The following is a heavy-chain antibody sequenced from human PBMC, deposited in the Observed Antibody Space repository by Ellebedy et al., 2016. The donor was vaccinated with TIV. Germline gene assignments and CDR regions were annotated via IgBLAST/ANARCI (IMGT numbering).Heavy chain of an antibody. CDR1: GFTFSTYW. CDR2: INSDGSNS. Sequence: PGGSLRLSCAASGFTFSTYWMHWVRQAPGKGLVWVSRINSDGSNSNYADSVKGRFTISRDNSKNTLYLQMNSLRAEDTAVYYCAKGQSHREFDYWGQGTLVTVSS. V-gene: IGHV3-74*01. CDR3: AKGQSHREFDY. J-gene: IGHJ4*02.